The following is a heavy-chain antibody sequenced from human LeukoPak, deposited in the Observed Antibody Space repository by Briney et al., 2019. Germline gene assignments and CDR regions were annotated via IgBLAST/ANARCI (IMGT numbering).Heavy chain of an antibody. V-gene: IGHV3-21*01. CDR2: TSSTSTYI. Sequence: GGSLRLFCAASGFTFSTYSMHWVRQAPGKGLEWVSSTSSTSTYIYYGDSVKGRFTTSRDNAKNSLFLHMNSLRAEDTAVYYCATGDGYTCYFGNWGQGTLVTVSS. J-gene: IGHJ4*02. D-gene: IGHD5-24*01. CDR1: GFTFSTYS. CDR3: ATGDGYTCYFGN.